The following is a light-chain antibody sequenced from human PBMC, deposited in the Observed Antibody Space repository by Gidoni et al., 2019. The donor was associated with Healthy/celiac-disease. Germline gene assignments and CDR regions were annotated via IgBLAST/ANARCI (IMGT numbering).Light chain of an antibody. Sequence: IVLTQSPGTLALSPGERATLSCRASQRVSSSYLAWYQQKPGQAPRLLIYAASSRATGIPDRFSGSGSGTDFTLTISRLEPEDFAVYYCQQYGSSPLTFXGXTKVEIK. J-gene: IGKJ4*01. CDR3: QQYGSSPLT. V-gene: IGKV3-20*01. CDR1: QRVSSSY. CDR2: AAS.